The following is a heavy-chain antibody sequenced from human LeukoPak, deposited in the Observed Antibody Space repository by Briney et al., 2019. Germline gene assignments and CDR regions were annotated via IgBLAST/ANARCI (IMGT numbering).Heavy chain of an antibody. CDR2: MSNDGSIK. CDR3: AREFTIFGVVIQRYDAFDV. CDR1: GYSFTSYW. D-gene: IGHD3-3*01. J-gene: IGHJ3*01. Sequence: GESLKISCQGSGYSFTSYWIGWVRQAPGKGLEWVAVMSNDGSIKKYANSVKGRFTISRDNSKSTLYLQMDSLRAEDTAVYYCAREFTIFGVVIQRYDAFDVWGQGTMVTVSS. V-gene: IGHV3-30*19.